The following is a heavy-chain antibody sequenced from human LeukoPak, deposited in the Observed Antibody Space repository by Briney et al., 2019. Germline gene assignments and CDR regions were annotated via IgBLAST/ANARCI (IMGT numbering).Heavy chain of an antibody. D-gene: IGHD3-22*01. CDR1: GYTFTGYY. J-gene: IGHJ4*02. Sequence: ASVKVSCKASGYTFTGYYMHWVRQAPGQGLEWMGRINPNSGGTNYAQKFQGRVTMTRDTSISTASMELSRLRSDDTAVYYCARRYNYYDSSGYYSNFDYWGQGTLVTVSS. CDR2: INPNSGGT. V-gene: IGHV1-2*06. CDR3: ARRYNYYDSSGYYSNFDY.